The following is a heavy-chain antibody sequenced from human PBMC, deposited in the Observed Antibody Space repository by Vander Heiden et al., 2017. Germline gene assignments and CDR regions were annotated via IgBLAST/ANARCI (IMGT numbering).Heavy chain of an antibody. CDR1: GFTFDVYA. CDR3: AAPAESGWYRY. Sequence: EVQLVESGGGWVQPGRSLRLSCAASGFTFDVYAMHWVRQAPGKGLEWVSGISWNSGSIGYADSVKGRFTISRDNAKNSLYLQMNSLRAEDTALYYCAAPAESGWYRYWGQGTLVTVSS. V-gene: IGHV3-9*01. CDR2: ISWNSGSI. D-gene: IGHD6-19*01. J-gene: IGHJ4*02.